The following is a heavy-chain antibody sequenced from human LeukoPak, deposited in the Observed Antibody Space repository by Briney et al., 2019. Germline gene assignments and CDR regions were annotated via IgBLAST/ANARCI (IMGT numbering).Heavy chain of an antibody. D-gene: IGHD2-15*01. Sequence: SETLSLTCTVSGGSISSGSYYWSWIRQPAGKGLEWIGRIYTSGSTNYNPSLKSRVTISLDTSKNQFSLKLSSVTAADTAVYYCARNSCPSGSCYENRGYFDYWGQGTLVTVSS. V-gene: IGHV4-61*02. CDR3: ARNSCPSGSCYENRGYFDY. CDR1: GGSISSGSYY. CDR2: IYTSGST. J-gene: IGHJ4*02.